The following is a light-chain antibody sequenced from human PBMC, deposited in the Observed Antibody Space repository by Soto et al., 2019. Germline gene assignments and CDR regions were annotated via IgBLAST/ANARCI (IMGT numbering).Light chain of an antibody. J-gene: IGKJ4*01. CDR2: AAT. CDR1: QGIGND. V-gene: IGKV1-6*02. Sequence: AIQMAQSPSSLSASVGDRVTITCRASQGIGNDVGWYQQKPGKAPKLLLYAATTLQSGVPSRFSGTRSGTDCTLTLSSLQPEDFASYYCLQDHNYPRTFGGGTKVEIK. CDR3: LQDHNYPRT.